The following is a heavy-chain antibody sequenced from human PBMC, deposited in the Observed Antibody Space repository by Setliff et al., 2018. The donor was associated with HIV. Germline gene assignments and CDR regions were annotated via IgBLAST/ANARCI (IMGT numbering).Heavy chain of an antibody. CDR2: IKQDGSEK. CDR3: ARGHSDQLLFVLYYYYMDV. Sequence: PGGSLRLSCAASGFTFSSYWMSWVRQAPGKGQEWVANIKQDGSEKYYVDSVKGRFTISRDNAKNSLYLQMNSLRAEDTAVYYCARGHSDQLLFVLYYYYMDVWGKGTTVTSP. V-gene: IGHV3-7*01. D-gene: IGHD2-2*01. CDR1: GFTFSSYW. J-gene: IGHJ6*03.